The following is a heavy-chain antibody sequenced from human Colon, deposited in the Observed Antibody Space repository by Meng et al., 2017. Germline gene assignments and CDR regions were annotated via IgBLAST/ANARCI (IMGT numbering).Heavy chain of an antibody. CDR3: ARGASDYDFDY. V-gene: IGHV4-61*01. D-gene: IGHD3-22*01. CDR2: IYYSGST. J-gene: IGHJ4*02. Sequence: QVPLQESGPGLVRPSETLSLPCTVSGGSVSSGSYYWSWIRQPPGKGLEWIGYIYYSGSTNYNPSLKSRVTISVDTSKNQFSLKLSSVTAADTAVYYCARGASDYDFDYWGQGTLVTVSS. CDR1: GGSVSSGSYY.